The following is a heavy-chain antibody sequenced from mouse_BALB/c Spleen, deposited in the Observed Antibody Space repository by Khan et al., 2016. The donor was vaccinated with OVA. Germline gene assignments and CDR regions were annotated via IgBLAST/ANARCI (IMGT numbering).Heavy chain of an antibody. CDR1: GFSLTSYG. J-gene: IGHJ2*01. D-gene: IGHD1-3*01. Sequence: QVQLKESGPGLVAPSQSLSITCTVSGFSLTSYGVHWVRQPPGKGLEWLGVIWAGGSANSNSAPISRLSISKDNSKSQVFLKMNDLQTDDTAMYDCAGLENIWGQGTTLTVSS. CDR3: AGLENI. CDR2: IWAGGSA. V-gene: IGHV2-9*02.